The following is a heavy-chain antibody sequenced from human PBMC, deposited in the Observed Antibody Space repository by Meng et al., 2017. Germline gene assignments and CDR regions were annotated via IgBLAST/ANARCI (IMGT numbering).Heavy chain of an antibody. V-gene: IGHV4-34*01. CDR2: INHSGST. CDR1: GGSFSGYY. CDR3: ARRGIAARPFYY. J-gene: IGHJ4*02. Sequence: GQLQQWGAGLLKPSETLSLTCAVYGGSFSGYYWSWIRQPSGKGLEWIGEINHSGSTNYNPSLKSRVTISVDTSKNHFSLKLSSVTAADTAVYYCARRGIAARPFYYWGQGTLVTVSS. D-gene: IGHD6-6*01.